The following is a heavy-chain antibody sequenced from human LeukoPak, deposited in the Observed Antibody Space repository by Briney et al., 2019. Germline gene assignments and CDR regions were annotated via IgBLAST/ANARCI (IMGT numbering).Heavy chain of an antibody. Sequence: GGSLRLSCAASGFTFSSYEMNWVRQAPGKGLEWVSYIASGGGANRFYSESVKGRFTISRDNARNSLYLHMNSLRAEDTGVYYCARIGTTTRGPAGLDVWGQGTTVTVSS. CDR2: IASGGGANR. CDR3: ARIGTTTRGPAGLDV. D-gene: IGHD2/OR15-2a*01. J-gene: IGHJ6*02. V-gene: IGHV3-48*03. CDR1: GFTFSSYE.